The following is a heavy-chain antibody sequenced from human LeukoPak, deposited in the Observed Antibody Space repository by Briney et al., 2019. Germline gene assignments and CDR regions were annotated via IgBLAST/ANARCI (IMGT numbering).Heavy chain of an antibody. CDR3: AREGEQQLVPYFDY. CDR2: IIPIFGTA. J-gene: IGHJ4*02. CDR1: GGTFSSYA. Sequence: SVKVSCKASGGTFSSYAISWVRQAPGHGLEWMGGIIPIFGTANYAQKFQGRVAITADESTSTAYMELSSLRSEDTAVYYCAREGEQQLVPYFDYWGQGTLVTVSS. D-gene: IGHD6-13*01. V-gene: IGHV1-69*13.